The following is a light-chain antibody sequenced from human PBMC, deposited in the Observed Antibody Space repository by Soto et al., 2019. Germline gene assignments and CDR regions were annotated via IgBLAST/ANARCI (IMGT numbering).Light chain of an antibody. CDR2: EVS. J-gene: IGLJ3*02. CDR1: SSDVGAYNY. CDR3: QSYDTRLSAEV. V-gene: IGLV2-14*01. Sequence: QSALTQPASVSGSPGQSITISCTGTSSDVGAYNYISWYQQHPGKAPKLMIYEVSNRPSGVSTRFSGSKSGNTASLTISGLQAEDEGDYYCQSYDTRLSAEVFGGGTKLTVL.